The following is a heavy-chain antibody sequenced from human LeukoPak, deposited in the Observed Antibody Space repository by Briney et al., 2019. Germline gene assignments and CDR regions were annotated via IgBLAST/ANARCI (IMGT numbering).Heavy chain of an antibody. CDR3: ARSTRYCSGGSCYQPFDY. Sequence: SETLSLTCTVSGGSISSYYWSWIRQPPGKGLEWIGYIYYSGSTNYNPSLKSRVTISVDTSKNQFSLKLSSVTAADTAVYYCARSTRYCSGGSCYQPFDYWGQGTLVTVSS. D-gene: IGHD2-15*01. CDR2: IYYSGST. V-gene: IGHV4-59*08. CDR1: GGSISSYY. J-gene: IGHJ4*02.